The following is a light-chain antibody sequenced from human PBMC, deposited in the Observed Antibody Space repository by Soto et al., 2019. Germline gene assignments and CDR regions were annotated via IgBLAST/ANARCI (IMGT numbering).Light chain of an antibody. CDR3: QQYNDWPLIT. CDR1: QSVSSN. CDR2: GAS. J-gene: IGKJ5*01. Sequence: EIVMTQYPATLSVSPGERDTLSCMAIQSVSSNLSWYQQKPCQAPSLLIYGASSSATGIPDSFSGSGSGTDFTLTISRLEPEDFAVYYCQQYNDWPLITVGPGTRLDIK. V-gene: IGKV3D-15*01.